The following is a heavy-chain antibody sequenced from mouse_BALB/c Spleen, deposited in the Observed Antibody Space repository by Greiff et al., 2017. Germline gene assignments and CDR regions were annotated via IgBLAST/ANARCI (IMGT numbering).Heavy chain of an antibody. V-gene: IGHV3-6*02. D-gene: IGHD1-2*01. CDR3: ARVLRLHFDY. J-gene: IGHJ2*01. Sequence: VQLQQSGPGLVKPSQSLSLTCSVTGYSITSGYYWNWIRQFPGNKLEWMGYISYDGSNNYNPSLKNRISITRDTSKNQFFLKLNSVTTEDTATYYCARVLRLHFDYWGQGTTLTVSS. CDR1: GYSITSGYY. CDR2: ISYDGSN.